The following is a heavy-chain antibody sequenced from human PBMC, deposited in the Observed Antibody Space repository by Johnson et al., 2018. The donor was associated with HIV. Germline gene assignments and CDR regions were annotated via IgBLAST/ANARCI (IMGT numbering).Heavy chain of an antibody. Sequence: VQLVESGGDLTQPGGSLRLSCAASGFTVSSNYMTWVRQAPGKGLEWVAVIYSGGSTYYADSVKGRFTISTDNAKNSLYLQMNSLRAEDTAMYYCARDFSDYVDYGRCAFDIWGQGTMVTVSS. D-gene: IGHD4-17*01. CDR2: IYSGGST. CDR3: ARDFSDYVDYGRCAFDI. V-gene: IGHV3-53*01. CDR1: GFTVSSNY. J-gene: IGHJ3*02.